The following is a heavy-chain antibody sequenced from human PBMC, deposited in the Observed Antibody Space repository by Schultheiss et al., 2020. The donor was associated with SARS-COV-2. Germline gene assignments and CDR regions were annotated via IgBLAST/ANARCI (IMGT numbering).Heavy chain of an antibody. CDR3: ARGLNFAYSSSYNWFDP. CDR1: GFTFSSYA. D-gene: IGHD6-6*01. V-gene: IGHV3-21*01. CDR2: ISSSSSYI. J-gene: IGHJ5*02. Sequence: GGSLRLSCAASGFTFSSYAMSWGRQAPGKGLEWVSSISSSSSYIYYADSVKGRFTISRDNAKNSLYLQMNSLRAEDTAVYYCARGLNFAYSSSYNWFDPWGQGTLVTVSS.